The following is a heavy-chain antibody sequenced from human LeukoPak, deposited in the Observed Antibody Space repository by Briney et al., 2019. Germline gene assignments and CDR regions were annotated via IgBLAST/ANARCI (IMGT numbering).Heavy chain of an antibody. J-gene: IGHJ5*02. V-gene: IGHV4-39*07. Sequence: PSETLSLTCTVSGGSISSSSYYWGWTRQPPGKGLEWIGSIYYSGSTYYNPSLKSRVTISVDTSKNQFSLKLSSVTAADTAVYFCARVGGYRRNQNWFDPWGQGTLVTVSS. D-gene: IGHD5-18*01. CDR1: GGSISSSSYY. CDR2: IYYSGST. CDR3: ARVGGYRRNQNWFDP.